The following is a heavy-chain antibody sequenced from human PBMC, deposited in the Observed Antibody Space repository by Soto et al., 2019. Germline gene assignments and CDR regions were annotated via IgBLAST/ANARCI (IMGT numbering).Heavy chain of an antibody. Sequence: QVQLQQWGAGLLKPSETLSLTCAVYGGSFSGYYWSWIRQPPGKGLEWIGEINHSGSTNYNPSLKRRVTISVDTSKNQFSLKLSSVTAADTAVYYCARGLRGYSYGWGQGTLVTVSS. CDR1: GGSFSGYY. D-gene: IGHD5-18*01. CDR3: ARGLRGYSYG. V-gene: IGHV4-34*01. CDR2: INHSGST. J-gene: IGHJ4*02.